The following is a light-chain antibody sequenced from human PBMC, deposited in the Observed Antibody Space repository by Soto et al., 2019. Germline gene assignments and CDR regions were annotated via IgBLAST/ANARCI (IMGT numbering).Light chain of an antibody. CDR3: QSYDSSLSAYV. CDR2: GNN. V-gene: IGLV1-40*01. Sequence: QSALTQPPSVSGAPGRRVTISCTGSTSNIGADYDVHWYQQFPGTAPKLLIYGNNNRPSGVPDRFSGSKSGTSASLAITGLQAGDEADYYCQSYDSSLSAYVFGTGTKVTVL. J-gene: IGLJ1*01. CDR1: TSNIGADYD.